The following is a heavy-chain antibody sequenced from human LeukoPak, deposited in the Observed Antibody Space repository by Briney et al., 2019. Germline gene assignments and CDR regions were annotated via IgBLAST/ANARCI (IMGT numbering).Heavy chain of an antibody. V-gene: IGHV3-23*01. CDR2: ISGSVIST. D-gene: IGHD6-13*01. J-gene: IGHJ3*02. Sequence: GGSLRLPCAASGFTFSSYAMSWVRQAPGKGLEWVSAISGSVISTYYADSVKGRFTISRDNSKNTLYLQMNSLKTEDTAVYYCTTEGDRGYTSNWYNGVNAFDIWGQGTMVTVSS. CDR1: GFTFSSYA. CDR3: TTEGDRGYTSNWYNGVNAFDI.